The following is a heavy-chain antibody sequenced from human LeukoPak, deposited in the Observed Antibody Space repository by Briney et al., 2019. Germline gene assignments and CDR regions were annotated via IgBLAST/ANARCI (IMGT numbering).Heavy chain of an antibody. J-gene: IGHJ3*02. D-gene: IGHD3-22*01. V-gene: IGHV1-2*02. Sequence: GASVKVSCKSSGYTFTGHYLHWVRQAPGQGLEWMGWINPNIGATNYAQKFQGRVTMTRDTSITTAYMELSRLRSDDTAMYYCSRDGDYYDTNTDAFDIWGQGTMVTVSS. CDR1: GYTFTGHY. CDR3: SRDGDYYDTNTDAFDI. CDR2: INPNIGAT.